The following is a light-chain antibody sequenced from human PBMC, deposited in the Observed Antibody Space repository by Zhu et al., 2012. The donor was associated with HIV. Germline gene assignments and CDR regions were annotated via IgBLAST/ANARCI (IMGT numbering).Light chain of an antibody. CDR2: GAS. Sequence: EIVMTQSPATLSVSPGERATLSCRASQSVNSNLAWYQQKPGQTPRLLIYGASSRATGIPDRFSGSGSGTDFTLTISRLEPEDFAVYYCQQYGSSPHTFGGGTKVEDQT. CDR3: QQYGSSPHT. V-gene: IGKV3-20*01. CDR1: QSVNSN. J-gene: IGKJ4*01.